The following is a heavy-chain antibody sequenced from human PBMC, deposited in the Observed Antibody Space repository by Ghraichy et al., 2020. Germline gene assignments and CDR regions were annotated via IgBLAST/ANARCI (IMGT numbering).Heavy chain of an antibody. CDR1: GGSISSSSYY. CDR2: IYYSGST. CDR3: ARSSSWVFIWFDP. Sequence: SQTLSLTCTVSGGSISSSSYYWGWIRQPPGKGLEWIGSIYYSGSTYYNPSLKSRVTISVDTSKNQFSLKLSSVTAADTAVYYCARSSSWVFIWFDPWGQGTLVTVSS. V-gene: IGHV4-39*01. J-gene: IGHJ5*02. D-gene: IGHD6-13*01.